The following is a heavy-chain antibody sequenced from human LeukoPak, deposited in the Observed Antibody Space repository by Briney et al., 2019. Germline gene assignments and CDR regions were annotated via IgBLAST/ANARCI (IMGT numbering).Heavy chain of an antibody. CDR3: PTHYYDRSGYTSYFFDI. D-gene: IGHD3-22*01. CDR1: GGSISSYF. Sequence: QPSETLSLTCTVSGGSISSYFWSWIRQPPGKGLEWIGYISYSGSTTYNPSLKSRVSISVDTSKNQFSLRLSSVTAADTAVYYCPTHYYDRSGYTSYFFDIGGKGTMFTVSS. V-gene: IGHV4-59*01. J-gene: IGHJ3*02. CDR2: ISYSGST.